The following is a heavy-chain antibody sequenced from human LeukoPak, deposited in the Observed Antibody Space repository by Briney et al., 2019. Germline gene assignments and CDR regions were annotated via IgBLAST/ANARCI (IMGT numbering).Heavy chain of an antibody. CDR3: VREWVDWGQGYNWFDR. CDR2: IYKDGGKK. D-gene: IGHD7-27*01. CDR1: EFTLINYW. J-gene: IGHJ5*02. Sequence: PGGALRLSCAASEFTLINYWMSWVRPAPGKGLERGANIYKDGGKKYYVDTVKGRFALSRDNTKNSLHLQMSSLRAEDTAVYYCVREWVDWGQGYNWFDRWGQGTLATVSS. V-gene: IGHV3-7*01.